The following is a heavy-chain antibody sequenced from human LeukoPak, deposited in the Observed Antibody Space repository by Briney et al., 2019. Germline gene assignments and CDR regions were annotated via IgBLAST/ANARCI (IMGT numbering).Heavy chain of an antibody. Sequence: SQTLSLTCTVSAGSISSGGYYWSWIRQPPGKGLEWIGYIYYSGSTYYNPSLKSRVTISVDTSKNQFSLKLSSVTAADTAVYYCARDAGSHHDAFDIWGQGTMVTVSS. J-gene: IGHJ3*02. CDR3: ARDAGSHHDAFDI. V-gene: IGHV4-30-4*01. D-gene: IGHD2-15*01. CDR1: AGSISSGGYY. CDR2: IYYSGST.